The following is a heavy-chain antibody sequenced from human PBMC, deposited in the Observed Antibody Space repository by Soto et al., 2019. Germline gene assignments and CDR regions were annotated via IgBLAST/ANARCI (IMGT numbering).Heavy chain of an antibody. J-gene: IGHJ5*02. CDR2: FIPIFDTT. CDR1: GGTFNTFA. D-gene: IGHD6-19*01. V-gene: IGHV1-69*13. CDR3: ANAGISVAGPPYNWFDP. Sequence: ASVKVSCKASGGTFNTFAISWVRQAPGQGLEWMGGFIPIFDTTNYAQKFQGRVTITADESTSTAYMELSSLRSEDTAMYYCANAGISVAGPPYNWFDPWGQGTLVTVSS.